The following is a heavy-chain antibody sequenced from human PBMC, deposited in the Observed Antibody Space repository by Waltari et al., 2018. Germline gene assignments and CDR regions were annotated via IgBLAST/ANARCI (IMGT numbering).Heavy chain of an antibody. Sequence: EVQLVESGGGLVQPGGSLRLSCAASGFTFSSYAMSWVRQAPGTGLEWVSAISGSGGSTYYADSVKGRFTISRDNSKNTLYLQMNSLRAEDTAVYYCAKDSVRYYYDSSGYPYWYFDLWGRGTLVTVSS. CDR1: GFTFSSYA. J-gene: IGHJ2*01. V-gene: IGHV3-23*04. CDR2: ISGSGGST. D-gene: IGHD3-22*01. CDR3: AKDSVRYYYDSSGYPYWYFDL.